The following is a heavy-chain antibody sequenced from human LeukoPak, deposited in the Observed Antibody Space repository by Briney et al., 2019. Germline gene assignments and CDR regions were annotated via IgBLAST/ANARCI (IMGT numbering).Heavy chain of an antibody. J-gene: IGHJ4*02. Sequence: SETLSLTCTVSGGSISSYYWSWIRQPPGKGLEWIGYIYYSGSTNYNPSLKSRVTISVDTSKNQFPLKLSSVTAADTAVYYCATFGGLRDGYTNNWGQGTLVTVSS. D-gene: IGHD5-24*01. CDR1: GGSISSYY. V-gene: IGHV4-59*08. CDR2: IYYSGST. CDR3: ATFGGLRDGYTNN.